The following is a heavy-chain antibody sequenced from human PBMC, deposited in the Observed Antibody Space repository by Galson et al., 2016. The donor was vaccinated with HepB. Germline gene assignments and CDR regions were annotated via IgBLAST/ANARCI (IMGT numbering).Heavy chain of an antibody. D-gene: IGHD3-10*01. CDR1: GFTFSSYV. CDR2: ISYDGNNK. CDR3: ATLKGTFDI. Sequence: SLRLSCAASGFTFSSYVMHWVRQAPGKGLEWVALISYDGNNKYYADSVKGRFTISRDNSKNSLSLQMNSLRAEDTAVYYCATLKGTFDIWGQGTMVTVSS. J-gene: IGHJ3*02. V-gene: IGHV3-30-3*01.